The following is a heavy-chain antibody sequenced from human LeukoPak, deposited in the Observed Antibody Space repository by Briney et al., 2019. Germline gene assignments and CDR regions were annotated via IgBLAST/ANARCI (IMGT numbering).Heavy chain of an antibody. V-gene: IGHV4-30-4*01. J-gene: IGHJ4*02. CDR2: IYYSGST. CDR3: ATGYSSGWYQFDY. D-gene: IGHD6-19*01. CDR1: GGSISSGDYY. Sequence: PSETLSLTCTVSGGSISSGDYYWSWIRQPPGKGLEWIGYIYYSGSTYYNPPLKSRVTISVDTSKNQFSLKLSSVTAADTAVYYCATGYSSGWYQFDYWGQGTLVTVSS.